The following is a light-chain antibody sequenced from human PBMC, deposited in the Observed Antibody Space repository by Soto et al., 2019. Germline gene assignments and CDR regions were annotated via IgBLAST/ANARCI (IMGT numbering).Light chain of an antibody. CDR3: QQRSNWPSLT. J-gene: IGKJ4*01. V-gene: IGKV3-11*01. CDR2: DAS. Sequence: EIVLIQSPATLSLSPGERATLSCRASQSVGSYLAWYQHKPGQAPRLLISDASNRATGIPARFSGSGSETDFTLTISSLEPEDSAVYYCQQRSNWPSLTFXGGTKLDIK. CDR1: QSVGSY.